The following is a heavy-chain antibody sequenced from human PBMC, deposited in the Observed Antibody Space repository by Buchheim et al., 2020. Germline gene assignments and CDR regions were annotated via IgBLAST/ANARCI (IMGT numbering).Heavy chain of an antibody. D-gene: IGHD7-27*01. CDR3: ARVSNWDLDH. J-gene: IGHJ4*02. V-gene: IGHV3-7*01. CDR2: IKQDGQDK. Sequence: EVQLVESGGGLVQPGGSLSLSCAASGFSFSSYWMSWVRQAPGKGLEWVASIKQDGQDKYYVDSLKGRFTISRENAKTSLFLQIDSLRAEDTAVYYCARVSNWDLDHWGQGTL. CDR1: GFSFSSYW.